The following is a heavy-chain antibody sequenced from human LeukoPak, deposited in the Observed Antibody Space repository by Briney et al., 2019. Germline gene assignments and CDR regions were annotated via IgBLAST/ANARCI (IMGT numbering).Heavy chain of an antibody. Sequence: ASVKVSCKASGYTFTGYHMHWVRQAPGQGPEWMGRLSPNSGATNYAQKFQGRVTMTSDTSINTAYMELSSLRSDDTAVYYCARDEVGGGPDAFDIWGQGTMVTVSS. V-gene: IGHV1-2*06. CDR1: GYTFTGYH. CDR2: LSPNSGAT. D-gene: IGHD1-26*01. CDR3: ARDEVGGGPDAFDI. J-gene: IGHJ3*02.